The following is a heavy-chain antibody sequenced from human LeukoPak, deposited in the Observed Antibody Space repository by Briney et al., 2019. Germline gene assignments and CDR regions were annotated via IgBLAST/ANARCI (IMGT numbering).Heavy chain of an antibody. CDR1: GFTVSSNY. CDR3: ARVPYYDSSGYYFLSYVDY. Sequence: GGSLRLSCAASGFTVSSNYMSWVRQAPGKGLEWVSVIYSGGSTYYADSVRGRFTISRDNSKNTLYLQINSLGAEDTAVYYCARVPYYDSSGYYFLSYVDYWGQGTLVTVSS. V-gene: IGHV3-53*01. CDR2: IYSGGST. D-gene: IGHD3-22*01. J-gene: IGHJ4*02.